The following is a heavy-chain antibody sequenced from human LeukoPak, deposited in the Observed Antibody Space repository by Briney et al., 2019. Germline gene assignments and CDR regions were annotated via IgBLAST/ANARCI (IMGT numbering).Heavy chain of an antibody. CDR2: ISPSSSYI. CDR1: GFSFSSYA. Sequence: PGGSLRLSCAASGFSFSSYAINWVRQAPGKGLEWVSSISPSSSYIHYADSAKGRFTISRDNAKNSLYLQMNSLRAEDTAVYYCARVVTYYSDSSGYALDYWGQGALATVSS. J-gene: IGHJ4*02. CDR3: ARVVTYYSDSSGYALDY. D-gene: IGHD3-22*01. V-gene: IGHV3-21*01.